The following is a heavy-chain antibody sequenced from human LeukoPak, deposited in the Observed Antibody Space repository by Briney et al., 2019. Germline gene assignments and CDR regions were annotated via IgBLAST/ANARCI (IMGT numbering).Heavy chain of an antibody. CDR3: AKGPTGDAFDI. Sequence: PGGSLRLSCAASGFTFDDFAMHWLRHAPGKGLEWVSAITWNSDNVGYADSVKGRFTISRDNAKNSLYLQMNSLRTEDTALYYCAKGPTGDAFDIWGQGTMVTVSS. CDR2: ITWNSDNV. CDR1: GFTFDDFA. V-gene: IGHV3-9*01. J-gene: IGHJ3*02. D-gene: IGHD1-1*01.